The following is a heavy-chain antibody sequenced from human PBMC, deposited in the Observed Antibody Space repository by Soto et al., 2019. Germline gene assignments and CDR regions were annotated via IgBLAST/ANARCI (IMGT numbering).Heavy chain of an antibody. CDR3: ARSYPYIVVVPAAMRSWFDP. Sequence: GASVKVSCKASGYTFTSYGSSWVRQAPGQGLEWMGWISAYNGNTNYAQKLQGRVTMTTDTSTSTAYMELRSLRSDDTAVYYCARSYPYIVVVPAAMRSWFDPWGQGTLVTVSS. D-gene: IGHD2-2*01. J-gene: IGHJ5*02. CDR1: GYTFTSYG. V-gene: IGHV1-18*01. CDR2: ISAYNGNT.